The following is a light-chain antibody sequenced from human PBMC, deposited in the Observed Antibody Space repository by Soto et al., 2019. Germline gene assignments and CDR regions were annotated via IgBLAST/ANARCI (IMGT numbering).Light chain of an antibody. V-gene: IGKV3-15*01. CDR1: QAIRSN. CDR2: GAS. Sequence: EIVMTQSPATLSVSPGERATVSCRASQAIRSNLAWYQQKPGQAPRLLIYGASTRATGIPARFSGSGSGTEFTLTISSLQSEDFALYFCQQYIRWPLTFGGGTKVEIK. J-gene: IGKJ4*01. CDR3: QQYIRWPLT.